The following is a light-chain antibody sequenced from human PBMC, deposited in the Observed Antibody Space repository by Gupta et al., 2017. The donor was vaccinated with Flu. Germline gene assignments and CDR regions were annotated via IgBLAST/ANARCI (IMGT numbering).Light chain of an antibody. V-gene: IGLV3-21*02. J-gene: IGLJ2*01. CDR2: DDG. CDR3: QVWDSSSDHVV. Sequence: SYVLTQPPSVSVAPGQTARITCGGNNIGSKSVHWYQQKPGQPPVLVVYDDGDRPSGIPERFSGSNSGNTATLTISRVEAGDEADYYCQVWDSSSDHVVFGGGTKLTVL. CDR1: NIGSKS.